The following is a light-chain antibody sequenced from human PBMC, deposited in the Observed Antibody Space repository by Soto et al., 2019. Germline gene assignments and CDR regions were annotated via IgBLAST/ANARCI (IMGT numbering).Light chain of an antibody. CDR3: QQYNDWSRT. CDR2: GAS. Sequence: EIVLTQSPATLSVSPGERATLSCRASQSVTSNLAWYQQKPGQAPRFLMYGASIRATGIPDRFSGSGSGTEFTLTISSLQSEDFAVYYCQQYNDWSRTFGQGTKVDIK. J-gene: IGKJ1*01. CDR1: QSVTSN. V-gene: IGKV3-15*01.